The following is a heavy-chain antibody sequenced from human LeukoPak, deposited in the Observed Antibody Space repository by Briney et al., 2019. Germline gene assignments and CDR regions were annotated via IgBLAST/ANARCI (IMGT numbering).Heavy chain of an antibody. Sequence: SETLSLTCTVSGGSISSSSYYWGWIRQPPGKGLEGIGSIYYSGSTYYNPPLKRRVTISVDTSKNQFSLKLSPVTAADTAVYYCASRITMIVVGPFDYWGQGTLVTVSS. CDR1: GGSISSSSYY. D-gene: IGHD3-22*01. V-gene: IGHV4-39*01. J-gene: IGHJ4*02. CDR2: IYYSGST. CDR3: ASRITMIVVGPFDY.